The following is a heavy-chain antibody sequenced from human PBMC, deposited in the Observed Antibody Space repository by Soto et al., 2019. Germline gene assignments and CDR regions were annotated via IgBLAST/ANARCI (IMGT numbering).Heavy chain of an antibody. D-gene: IGHD5-18*01. CDR2: ISGSGGST. J-gene: IGHJ4*02. CDR1: GFTFSSYA. CDR3: ARDLGPGIQLWYFDY. V-gene: IGHV3-23*01. Sequence: HPGGSLRLSCAASGFTFSSYAMSWVRQAPGKGLEWVSAISGSGGSTYYADSVKGRFTISRDNAKNPLYLQMNSLRAEDTAVYYCARDLGPGIQLWYFDYWGQGTLVTVSS.